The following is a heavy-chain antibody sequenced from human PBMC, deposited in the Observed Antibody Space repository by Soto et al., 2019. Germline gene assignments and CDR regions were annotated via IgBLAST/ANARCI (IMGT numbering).Heavy chain of an antibody. Sequence: QVPLVQSGAEVKKPGASVKVSCKASGYTFTSYAMHWVRQAPGQRLEWMGWINAGNGNTKYSQKFQGRVTITRDTSASTAYMELSSLRSEDTAVYYCARGGGLGYCSGGSCYSLDYYYYYMDVWGKGTTVTVSS. CDR1: GYTFTSYA. CDR2: INAGNGNT. J-gene: IGHJ6*03. CDR3: ARGGGLGYCSGGSCYSLDYYYYYMDV. V-gene: IGHV1-3*01. D-gene: IGHD2-15*01.